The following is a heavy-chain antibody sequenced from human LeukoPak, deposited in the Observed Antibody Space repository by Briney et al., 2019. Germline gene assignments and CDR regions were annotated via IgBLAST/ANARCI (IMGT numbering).Heavy chain of an antibody. V-gene: IGHV4-34*01. J-gene: IGHJ4*02. CDR1: GGSFSGYY. CDR3: ARVVPAASVVDY. D-gene: IGHD2-2*01. CDR2: IDHSGST. Sequence: SETLSLTCAVYGGSFSGYYWSWIRQPPGKGLEWIGEIDHSGSTNYNPSLKSRVTISVDTSKNQFSPKLSSVTAADTAVYYCARVVPAASVVDYWGQGTLVTVSS.